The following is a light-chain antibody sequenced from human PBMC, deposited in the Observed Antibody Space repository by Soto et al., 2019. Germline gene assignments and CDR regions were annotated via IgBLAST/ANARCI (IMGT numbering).Light chain of an antibody. V-gene: IGLV2-14*01. Sequence: QSALTQPASVSGSPGQSITISCTGTSSDVGGYNYVSWYQQHPGKAPKLMIYDVSNRPSGVSNRFSGSQSGNTASLTISGLQAEDEADYYCSSYTSSSTYWVFGGGTKLIVL. CDR2: DVS. J-gene: IGLJ3*02. CDR3: SSYTSSSTYWV. CDR1: SSDVGGYNY.